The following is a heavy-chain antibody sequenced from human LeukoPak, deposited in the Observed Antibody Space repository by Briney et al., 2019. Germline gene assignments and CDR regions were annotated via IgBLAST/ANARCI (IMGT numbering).Heavy chain of an antibody. CDR3: ARDGHPFGYGDYVSSPYFDY. D-gene: IGHD4-17*01. Sequence: PGGSLRLSCAGSEFTFSYYWMSWVRQAPGKGLEWVANIKQDGSEKYYVDSVEGRFTISRDNAKNSLYLQMNSLRAEDTAVYYCARDGHPFGYGDYVSSPYFDYWGQGTLVTVSS. J-gene: IGHJ4*02. V-gene: IGHV3-7*01. CDR1: EFTFSYYW. CDR2: IKQDGSEK.